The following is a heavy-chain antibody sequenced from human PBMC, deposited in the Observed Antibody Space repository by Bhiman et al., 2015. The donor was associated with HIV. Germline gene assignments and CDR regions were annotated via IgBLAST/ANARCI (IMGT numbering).Heavy chain of an antibody. V-gene: IGHV3-30*03. D-gene: IGHD3-10*01. CDR2: ISYDGKII. J-gene: IGHJ4*02. Sequence: QVQLVESGGGVVQPGRSLRLSCAASGFTFRNYGMHWVRQSPGKGLEWVAVISYDGKIINYIDFVKGRFTISRDNAKNSLYLQMNSLRAEDTAVYYCARDRVWFGQRYFDYWGQGTLVTVSS. CDR3: ARDRVWFGQRYFDY. CDR1: GFTFRNYG.